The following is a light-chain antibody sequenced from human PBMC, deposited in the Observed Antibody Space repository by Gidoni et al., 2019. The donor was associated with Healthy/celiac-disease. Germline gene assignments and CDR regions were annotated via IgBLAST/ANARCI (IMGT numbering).Light chain of an antibody. V-gene: IGKV3-15*01. J-gene: IGKJ1*01. Sequence: EIVMTQSPATLSVSPGERATLSCRASPSVSSNLAWYQQKPGQAPRLLIYGSSTRATCIPARCSGSGSGTEFTLTISSLQFEDFAVYYCQQYHNWPPWTFGQXTKVEIK. CDR3: QQYHNWPPWT. CDR1: PSVSSN. CDR2: GSS.